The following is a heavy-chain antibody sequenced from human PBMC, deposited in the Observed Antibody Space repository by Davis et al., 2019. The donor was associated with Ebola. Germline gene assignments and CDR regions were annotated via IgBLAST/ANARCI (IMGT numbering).Heavy chain of an antibody. CDR3: ARGNYYSMDV. V-gene: IGHV3-74*01. J-gene: IGHJ6*02. CDR2: INSDGSST. Sequence: PGGSLGLSCAASGFSFSSYWMHWVRQAPGKGLVWVSRINSDGSSTSAADSVKGRFTSSRDNAKNTLYVEMNNLTVEDTAVYYCARGNYYSMDVWGQGTTVTVSS. CDR1: GFSFSSYW. D-gene: IGHD2/OR15-2a*01.